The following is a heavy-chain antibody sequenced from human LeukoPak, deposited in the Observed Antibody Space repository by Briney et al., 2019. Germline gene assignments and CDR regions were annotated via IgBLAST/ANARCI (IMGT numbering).Heavy chain of an antibody. CDR1: GYTFSNYY. J-gene: IGHJ4*02. D-gene: IGHD2-8*02. Sequence: ASVQVSCKASGYTFSNYYMHWVRQAPGQGLEWMGLINPTGTGTNYAQKFRGRVTLTRDTSTTTVYMELSSLRSEDSAVYYCAREESGGYFDYWGQGTLVTVSS. V-gene: IGHV1-46*01. CDR3: AREESGGYFDY. CDR2: INPTGTGT.